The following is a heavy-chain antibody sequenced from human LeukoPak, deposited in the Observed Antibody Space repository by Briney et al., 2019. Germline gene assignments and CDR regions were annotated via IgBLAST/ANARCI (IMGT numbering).Heavy chain of an antibody. CDR2: INPNSSGT. CDR3: ASSTMVRGVFDRHGWFDP. J-gene: IGHJ5*02. V-gene: IGHV1-2*02. D-gene: IGHD3-10*01. Sequence: ASVKVSCKASGYTFTGYYMHWVRQAPGQGLEWMGWINPNSSGTNYAQKFQGRVTMTRDTSISTAYMELSRLRSDDTAVYYCASSTMVRGVFDRHGWFDPWGQGTLVTVSS. CDR1: GYTFTGYY.